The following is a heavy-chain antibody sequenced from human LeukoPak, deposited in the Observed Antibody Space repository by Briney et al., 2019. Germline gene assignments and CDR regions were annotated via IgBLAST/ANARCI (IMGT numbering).Heavy chain of an antibody. CDR1: GGSIRSYY. V-gene: IGHV4-59*01. CDR2: IYYTGSS. Sequence: PSETLSLTCTVSGGSIRSYYLSWIRQSPGKGLEWIGYIYYTGSSNYNPSLKSRVTISVDTSKNQFSLKLNFVTAADTAVYYCVRGGVATIDYWGQGTLVTVSS. D-gene: IGHD5-12*01. J-gene: IGHJ4*02. CDR3: VRGGVATIDY.